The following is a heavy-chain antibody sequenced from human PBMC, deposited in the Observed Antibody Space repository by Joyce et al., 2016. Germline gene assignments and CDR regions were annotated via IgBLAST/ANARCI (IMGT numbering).Heavy chain of an antibody. CDR3: ARSSYTNGIFDY. CDR1: GFTFSSYS. Sequence: EVQLVESGGGLVKPGGSLRLSCAASGFTFSSYSMSWVGQVPGKGLEWVSSLSSSSSYIKYTDSVKGRFTISRDNAKNSLYLQMNSLRVEDTAVYYCARSSYTNGIFDYWGQGTLVTVSS. J-gene: IGHJ4*02. CDR2: LSSSSSYI. V-gene: IGHV3-21*01. D-gene: IGHD2-8*01.